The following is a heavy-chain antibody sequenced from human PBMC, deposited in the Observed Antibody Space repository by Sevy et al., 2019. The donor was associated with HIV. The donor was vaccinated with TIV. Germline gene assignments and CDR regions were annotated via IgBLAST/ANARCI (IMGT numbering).Heavy chain of an antibody. Sequence: ASVKVSCKASGYTFTSYGISWVRQAPGQGPEWMGWISAYNGNTNYAQKLQGRVTMTTDTSTSTAYMELRSLRSDDTAVYYCARDRLNYDILTGYYTPFDYWGQGTLVTVSS. CDR1: GYTFTSYG. D-gene: IGHD3-9*01. CDR2: ISAYNGNT. V-gene: IGHV1-18*01. J-gene: IGHJ4*02. CDR3: ARDRLNYDILTGYYTPFDY.